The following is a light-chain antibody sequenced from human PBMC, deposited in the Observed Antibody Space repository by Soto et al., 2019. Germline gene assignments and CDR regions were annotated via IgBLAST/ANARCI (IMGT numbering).Light chain of an antibody. V-gene: IGLV2-14*01. CDR2: EVS. J-gene: IGLJ1*01. CDR1: SSDVGGYNY. Sequence: QSVLTQPASVSGCPGQSITISCTGTSSDVGGYNYVSWYQQHPGKAPKVMIYEVSNRPSGVSNRFSGSKSGNTASLTISGLQAEDEADYYCSSYTSSSTYVFGTGTKVTV. CDR3: SSYTSSSTYV.